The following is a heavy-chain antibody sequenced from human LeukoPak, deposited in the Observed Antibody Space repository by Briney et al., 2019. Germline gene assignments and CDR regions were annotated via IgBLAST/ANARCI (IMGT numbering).Heavy chain of an antibody. D-gene: IGHD6-6*01. CDR2: IYYSGST. V-gene: IGHV4-59*06. CDR3: ARVRIAALYYYMDV. CDR1: GGSISSYY. J-gene: IGHJ6*03. Sequence: PSETLSLTCTVSGGSISSYYWSWIRQHPGKGLEWIGYIYYSGSTYYNPSLKSRVTISVDTSKNQFSLKLSSVTAADTAVYYCARVRIAALYYYMDVWGKGTTVTVSS.